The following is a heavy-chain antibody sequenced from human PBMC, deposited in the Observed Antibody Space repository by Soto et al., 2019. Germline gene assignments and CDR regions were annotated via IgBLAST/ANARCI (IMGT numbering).Heavy chain of an antibody. CDR3: ARGPPLGY. CDR2: IYHSGST. CDR1: GGYISNGGYS. V-gene: IGHV4-30-2*01. Sequence: TSETLPLSYAVSGGYISNGGYSWSWIRQPPGKGLECIGYIYHSGSTYYNPSLKSRVTISVDRSKNQFSLKLSSVTAADTAVYYCARGPPLGYWGQGTLVTVSS. J-gene: IGHJ4*02.